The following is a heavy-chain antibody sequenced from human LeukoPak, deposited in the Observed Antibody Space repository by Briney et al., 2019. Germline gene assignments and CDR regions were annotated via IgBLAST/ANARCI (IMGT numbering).Heavy chain of an antibody. J-gene: IGHJ5*02. V-gene: IGHV3-23*01. D-gene: IGHD3-10*01. CDR2: ISGSGGST. CDR3: ARHDSYGSVNWFDP. CDR1: GFTFSSYA. Sequence: GGSLRLSCAASGFTFSSYAMIWVRQAPGKGLEWVSGISGSGGSTFYADSVKGRFTISRDNSKNTLYLLINSLRAEDTAIYYCARHDSYGSVNWFDPWGQGTLVTVSS.